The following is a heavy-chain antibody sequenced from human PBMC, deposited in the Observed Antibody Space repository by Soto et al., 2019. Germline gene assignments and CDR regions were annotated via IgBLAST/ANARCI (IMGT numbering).Heavy chain of an antibody. CDR1: GVSFSGDY. CDR3: ARGDAIAGHYYAMDG. D-gene: IGHD6-13*01. J-gene: IGHJ6*02. CDR2: INHSVST. Sequence: SETLSLTCAFYGVSFSGDYWSLLRPPPGKGLEWIGEINHSVSTNYNPSLKSRVTISVDTSKSQFSLKLSSVTAADTAVYYCARGDAIAGHYYAMDGWGQGNMVTVS. V-gene: IGHV4-34*01.